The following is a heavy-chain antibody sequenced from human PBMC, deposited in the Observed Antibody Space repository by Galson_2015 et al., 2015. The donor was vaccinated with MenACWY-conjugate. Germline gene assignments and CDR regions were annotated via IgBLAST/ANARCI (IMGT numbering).Heavy chain of an antibody. CDR2: ISGYNGNT. CDR3: ARDFAANRRPYYMDV. V-gene: IGHV1-18*01. D-gene: IGHD1-1*01. CDR1: GYTFTIYG. Sequence: SVKVSCKASGYTFTIYGISWVRQAPGQGLEWLGWISGYNGNTEYAQDLQGRVTMTTDTSTSTAYMELRSLRFDDTAVYYCARDFAANRRPYYMDVWGIGTTVTVSS. J-gene: IGHJ6*03.